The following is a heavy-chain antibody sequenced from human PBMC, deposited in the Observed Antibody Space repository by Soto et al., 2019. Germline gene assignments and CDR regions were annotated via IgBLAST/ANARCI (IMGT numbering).Heavy chain of an antibody. CDR3: ARGGYCSSTSCYRDYYYYGMDV. J-gene: IGHJ6*02. V-gene: IGHV1-2*04. D-gene: IGHD2-2*01. Sequence: ASVKVSCKASGYTFTGYYMHWVRQAPGQGLEWMGWVNPNSGGTNYAQKFQGWVTMTRDTSISTAYMELSRLRSDDTAVYYCARGGYCSSTSCYRDYYYYGMDVRGQGTTVTVSS. CDR1: GYTFTGYY. CDR2: VNPNSGGT.